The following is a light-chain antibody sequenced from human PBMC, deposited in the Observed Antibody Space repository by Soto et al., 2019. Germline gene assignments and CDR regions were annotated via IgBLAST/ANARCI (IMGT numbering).Light chain of an antibody. CDR1: QSVSSN. Sequence: EIVMTQSPATLSVSPGERATLSCRASQSVSSNLAWYQQKPGQAPRLLMYGASTRATGIPARFSGSGSGTEFTLTISSLQSEDFAVYYCQQYTNWPQYTFGQGTKVDIK. V-gene: IGKV3-15*01. CDR2: GAS. CDR3: QQYTNWPQYT. J-gene: IGKJ2*01.